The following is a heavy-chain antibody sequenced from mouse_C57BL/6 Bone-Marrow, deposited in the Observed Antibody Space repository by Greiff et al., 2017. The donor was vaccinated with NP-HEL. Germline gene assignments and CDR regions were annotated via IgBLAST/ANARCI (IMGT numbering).Heavy chain of an antibody. CDR1: GYTFTSYW. CDR3: ARSGYASTGFDY. J-gene: IGHJ2*01. D-gene: IGHD1-2*01. Sequence: VQLQQPGAELVRPGTSVKLSCKASGYTFTSYWMHWVKQRPGQGLEWIGVIDPSDSYTNYNQKFKGKATLTVDTSSSTAYMQLSSLTSEDSAVYYCARSGYASTGFDYWGQGTTLTVSS. V-gene: IGHV1-59*01. CDR2: IDPSDSYT.